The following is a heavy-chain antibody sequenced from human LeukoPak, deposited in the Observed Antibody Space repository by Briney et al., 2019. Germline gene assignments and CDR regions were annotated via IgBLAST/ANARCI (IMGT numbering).Heavy chain of an antibody. V-gene: IGHV3-21*01. CDR3: ARGGAVAGNNYFDY. Sequence: GGSLRLSCAASGFTFSSYAMSWVRQAPGKGLEWVSSISGSSNYIYYLDSVKGRFTISRDNAKNSLYLQMNSLRGEDTAVYYCARGGAVAGNNYFDYWGQGTLVTVPS. D-gene: IGHD6-19*01. CDR1: GFTFSSYA. CDR2: ISGSSNYI. J-gene: IGHJ4*02.